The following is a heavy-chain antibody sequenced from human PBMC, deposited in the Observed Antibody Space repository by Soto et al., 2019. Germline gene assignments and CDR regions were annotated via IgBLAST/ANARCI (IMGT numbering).Heavy chain of an antibody. CDR3: ARPFGFLAWFDP. CDR1: GGSFSGYY. D-gene: IGHD3-3*01. Sequence: SSETLSLTCAVYGGSFSGYYWSWIRQPPGKGLEWIGEINHSGSTNYNPSLKSRVTISVDTSKNQFSLKLSSVTAADTAVYYCARPFGFLAWFDPWGQGTLVTVSS. V-gene: IGHV4-34*01. CDR2: INHSGST. J-gene: IGHJ5*02.